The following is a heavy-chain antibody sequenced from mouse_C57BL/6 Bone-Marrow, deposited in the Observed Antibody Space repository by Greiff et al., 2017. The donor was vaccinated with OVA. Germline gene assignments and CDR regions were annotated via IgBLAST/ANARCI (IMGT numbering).Heavy chain of an antibody. CDR3: ARGGDSGNYFDY. CDR2: ISYSGST. V-gene: IGHV3-1*01. CDR1: GYSITSGYD. Sequence: EVMLVESGPGMVKPSQSLSLTCTVTGYSITSGYDWHWIRHFPGNKLEWMGYISYSGSTNYNPSLKSRISITHDTSKNHFFLKLNSVTTEDTATYYCARGGDSGNYFDYWGQGTTLTVSS. D-gene: IGHD1-3*01. J-gene: IGHJ2*01.